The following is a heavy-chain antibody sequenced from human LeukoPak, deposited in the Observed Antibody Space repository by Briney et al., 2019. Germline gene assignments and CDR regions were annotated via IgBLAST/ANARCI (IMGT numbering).Heavy chain of an antibody. CDR2: INHSGST. V-gene: IGHV4-34*01. D-gene: IGHD2-2*02. CDR3: ARVVVAAAIPYFDY. Sequence: SETLSLTCAVYGGSFSGYYWSWIRQPPGKGLEWIGEINHSGSTNYNPSLKSRVTISVDTSKNQFSLKLSSVTAVDTAVYYCARVVVAAAIPYFDYWGQGTLVTVSS. J-gene: IGHJ4*02. CDR1: GGSFSGYY.